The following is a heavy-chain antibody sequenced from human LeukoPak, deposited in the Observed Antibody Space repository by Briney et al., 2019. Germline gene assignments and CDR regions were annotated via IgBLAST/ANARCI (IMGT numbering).Heavy chain of an antibody. J-gene: IGHJ4*02. CDR1: GYTFTGYY. Sequence: AASVTVSCTASGYTFTGYYMHWVRQAPGQGLEWMGRINPNSGGTNYAQKFQGRVTMTRDTSISTAYMELSRLRSDDTAVYYCARGRGYCGGDCYVYWGQGTLVTVSS. D-gene: IGHD2-15*01. CDR2: INPNSGGT. CDR3: ARGRGYCGGDCYVY. V-gene: IGHV1-2*06.